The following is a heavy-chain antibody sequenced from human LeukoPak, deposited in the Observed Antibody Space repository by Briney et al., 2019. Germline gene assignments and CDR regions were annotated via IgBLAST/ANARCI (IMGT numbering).Heavy chain of an antibody. CDR2: ISAYNGNT. J-gene: IGHJ6*02. CDR3: ARRRKICSGGSCYYYYYGMDV. Sequence: ASVKVSCKASGYTFTGYYMHWVRQAPGQGLEWMGWISAYNGNTNYAQKLQGRVTMTTDTSTSTAYMELRSLRSDDTAVYYCARRRKICSGGSCYYYYYGMDVWGQGTLVTVSS. CDR1: GYTFTGYY. V-gene: IGHV1-18*04. D-gene: IGHD2-15*01.